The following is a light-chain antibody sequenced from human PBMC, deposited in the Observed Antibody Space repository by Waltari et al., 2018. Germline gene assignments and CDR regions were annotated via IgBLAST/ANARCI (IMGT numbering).Light chain of an antibody. CDR1: QCVSSY. J-gene: IGKJ4*01. CDR2: DAS. CDR3: QQRSKWPLT. Sequence: EIVLTQSPATLSFSPGERATLSCRATQCVSSYLAWYQQRPRQAPRLLIYDASIRATGIPATFTGSGSETDFTLTISSLGTEDFAVYYCQQRSKWPLTFGGGTKVEIK. V-gene: IGKV3-11*01.